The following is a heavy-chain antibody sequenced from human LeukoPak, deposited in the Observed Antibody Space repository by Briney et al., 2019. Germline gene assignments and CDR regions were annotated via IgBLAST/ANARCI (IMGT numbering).Heavy chain of an antibody. J-gene: IGHJ4*02. CDR2: ISYTGNT. D-gene: IGHD3-22*01. Sequence: SETLSLTCTVSGCSLGTYYLTWIRQPPGKGLECVGYISYTGNTNYNPSLMSRVTMSADTSKNQFSLKRTSVNAADTAMYYGARDRGWYYDSSGYLDYWGQGILVTVSS. CDR1: GCSLGTYY. V-gene: IGHV4-59*01. CDR3: ARDRGWYYDSSGYLDY.